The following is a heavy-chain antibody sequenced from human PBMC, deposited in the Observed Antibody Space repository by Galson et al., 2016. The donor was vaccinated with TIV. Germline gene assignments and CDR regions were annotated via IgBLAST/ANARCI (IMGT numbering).Heavy chain of an antibody. V-gene: IGHV1-69*01. CDR3: ACNPYFDLRTNHVGI. CDR1: GGTSNSYA. CDR2: IIPMFPA. D-gene: IGHD1-14*01. Sequence: QSGAEVTKPGSSVKVSCKASGGTSNSYAFSWVRQAPGQGLEWMGGIIPMFPAKYGQKFQDRVTFTVHESTSTAYMELSSLRSEDTAVSFCACNPYFDLRTNHVGIWGQGTLVTVSS. J-gene: IGHJ4*02.